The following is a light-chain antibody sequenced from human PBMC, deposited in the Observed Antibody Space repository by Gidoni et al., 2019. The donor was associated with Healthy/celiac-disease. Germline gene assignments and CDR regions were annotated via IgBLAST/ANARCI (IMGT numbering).Light chain of an antibody. CDR2: KAS. V-gene: IGKV1-5*03. Sequence: DIQRTQSPSTLSASVGDRVTITCRASQSMSSWLAWYQQKPGQAPKLLIYKASSLASGVPSRFSGSGSGTDFPLTISLLQPDDFATYYCQPYNRSPGTFGQGTKVEIK. CDR3: QPYNRSPGT. CDR1: QSMSSW. J-gene: IGKJ1*01.